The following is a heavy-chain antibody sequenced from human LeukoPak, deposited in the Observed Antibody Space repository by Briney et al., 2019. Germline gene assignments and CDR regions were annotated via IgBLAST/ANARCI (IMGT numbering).Heavy chain of an antibody. D-gene: IGHD6-13*01. J-gene: IGHJ3*02. CDR1: GFIFRSYG. V-gene: IGHV3-30*02. CDR3: ARDRVYSSSWYMVGSAFDI. Sequence: PGGSLRLSCAASGFIFRSYGMHWVRQAPGKGLQWVAFIRSDGSNKYYADSVKGRFTISRDNSKNTLYLQMNSLRAEDTAVYYCARDRVYSSSWYMVGSAFDIWGQGTMVTVSS. CDR2: IRSDGSNK.